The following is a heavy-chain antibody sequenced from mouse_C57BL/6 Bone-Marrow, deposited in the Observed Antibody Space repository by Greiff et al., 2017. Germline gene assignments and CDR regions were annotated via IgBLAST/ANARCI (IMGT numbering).Heavy chain of an antibody. CDR2: IDPSDSYT. CDR3: AISYYGNYAAWFAY. D-gene: IGHD2-1*01. V-gene: IGHV1-69*01. CDR1: GYTFTSYW. Sequence: QVQLQQPGAELVMPGASVKLSCKASGYTFTSYWMHWVKQRPGQGLEWIGEIDPSDSYTNYNQKFKGKYTLTVDKSSRTAYMQLSSLTSEDYAVYYCAISYYGNYAAWFAYWGQGTLVTVSA. J-gene: IGHJ3*01.